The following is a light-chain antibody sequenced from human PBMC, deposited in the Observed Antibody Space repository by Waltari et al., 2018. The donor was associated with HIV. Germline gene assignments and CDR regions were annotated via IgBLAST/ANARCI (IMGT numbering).Light chain of an antibody. CDR2: DVS. J-gene: IGLJ2*01. CDR1: SSDVGGYNY. V-gene: IGLV2-14*01. Sequence: QSALTQPASVSGSPGPSITISCPGTSSDVGGYNYVSWYHQHPGKAPKLMIYDVSNRPSGVSNRFSGSKSGNTASLTISGLQAEDEADYYCSSYTSSSTEVFGGGTKLTVL. CDR3: SSYTSSSTEV.